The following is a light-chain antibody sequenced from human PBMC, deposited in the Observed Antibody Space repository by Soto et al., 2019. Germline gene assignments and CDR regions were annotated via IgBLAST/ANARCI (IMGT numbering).Light chain of an antibody. V-gene: IGKV3-20*01. CDR2: GAS. CDR1: HSVTSTY. CDR3: QQYGNSPFT. J-gene: IGKJ3*01. Sequence: EIVLTQSPGTLSLSPGERVTLSCRASHSVTSTYLAWYQQRPGQAPRLLIYGASRRASGIPDRFSGSGSGTDFTLSISRLEPEDFAVYYCQQYGNSPFTFGPGTKVDIK.